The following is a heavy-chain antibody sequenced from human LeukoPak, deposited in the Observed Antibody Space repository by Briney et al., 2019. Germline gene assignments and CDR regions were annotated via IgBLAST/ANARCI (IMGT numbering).Heavy chain of an antibody. V-gene: IGHV5-51*01. Sequence: GESLKISCNGSGYTFTTYWIAWVRQMPGKGLEWVGITYPDDSDTRYSPSFQGQVTISADKSITTAYLQWSSLKASDSALYYCARSYTATSFDFWGQGTLVTVSS. CDR2: TYPDDSDT. J-gene: IGHJ4*02. D-gene: IGHD1-14*01. CDR3: ARSYTATSFDF. CDR1: GYTFTTYW.